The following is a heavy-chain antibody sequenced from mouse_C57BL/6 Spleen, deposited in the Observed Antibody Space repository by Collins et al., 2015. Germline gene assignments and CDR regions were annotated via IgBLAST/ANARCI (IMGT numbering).Heavy chain of an antibody. J-gene: IGHJ2*01. CDR3: ARGDLDY. V-gene: IGHV1-58*01. CDR1: GYTFTKYG. CDR2: IYIGNSYT. Sequence: EVQLQQSGAELVRPGSSVKMPCKTSGYTFTKYGINWIKQRPGQGLEWIGYIYIGNSYTEYSENFKGKATLTSDTSSNTAYMQLSSLTSEDSAIYFCARGDLDYWGQGTTLTVSS.